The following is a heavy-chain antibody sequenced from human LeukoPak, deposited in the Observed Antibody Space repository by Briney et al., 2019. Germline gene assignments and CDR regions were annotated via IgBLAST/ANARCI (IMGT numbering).Heavy chain of an antibody. J-gene: IGHJ3*02. CDR3: AKKSFSTGAFDI. V-gene: IGHV3-23*01. CDR1: GFTFRSSV. Sequence: GGSLRLSCAASGFTFRSSVMSWVRQAPGRGLEWVSSVGGSDDTANYAASVTGRFTISRDNSKTSVYLQMSNLGAEDTAIYYCAKKSFSTGAFDIWGQGTWSPSPQ. CDR2: VGGSDDTA. D-gene: IGHD3-3*02.